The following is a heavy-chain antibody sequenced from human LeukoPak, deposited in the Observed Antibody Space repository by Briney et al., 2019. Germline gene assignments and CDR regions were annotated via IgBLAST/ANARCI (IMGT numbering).Heavy chain of an antibody. CDR3: AIGPTVTSSTPIHY. J-gene: IGHJ4*02. CDR2: IIPIFGTA. CDR1: GGTFSSYA. V-gene: IGHV1-69*05. D-gene: IGHD4-17*01. Sequence: ASVKVSCKASGGTFSSYAGSCGRQAPGQGREWRADIIPIFGTANYAQNFQRRVTITTDESTRTAYLELSSLRSEDTAVYYCAIGPTVTSSTPIHYWGQGTLVTVSS.